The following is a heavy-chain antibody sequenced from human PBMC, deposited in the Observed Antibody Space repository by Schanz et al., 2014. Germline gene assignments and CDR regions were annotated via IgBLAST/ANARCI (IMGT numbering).Heavy chain of an antibody. J-gene: IGHJ4*02. Sequence: VHLAESGGGVIQPGGSLRLSCAASGFTFNNYGMYWVRQAPGKGLEWVSSITSTSRYIYYADSLKGRFTISRDNAKNSVYLQMNSLRAEDTAVYYCARDPGGTKTHGLWGQGTLVTVS. V-gene: IGHV3-21*01. D-gene: IGHD2-15*01. CDR3: ARDPGGTKTHGL. CDR2: ITSTSRYI. CDR1: GFTFNNYG.